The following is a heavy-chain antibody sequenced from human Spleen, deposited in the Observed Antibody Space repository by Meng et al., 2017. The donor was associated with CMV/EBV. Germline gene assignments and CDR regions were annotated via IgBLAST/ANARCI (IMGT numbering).Heavy chain of an antibody. J-gene: IGHJ6*02. CDR3: ARDLRITIFGVVIEWYYYGMDV. V-gene: IGHV3-7*01. CDR1: GFTFSRYW. CDR2: IKQDGSEK. D-gene: IGHD3-3*01. Sequence: ESLKISCAASGFTFSRYWMSWVRQATGKGLEWVANIKQDGSEKYYVDSVKGRFTISRDNAKNSLYLQMNSLRAEDTAVYYCARDLRITIFGVVIEWYYYGMDVWGQGTTVTVSS.